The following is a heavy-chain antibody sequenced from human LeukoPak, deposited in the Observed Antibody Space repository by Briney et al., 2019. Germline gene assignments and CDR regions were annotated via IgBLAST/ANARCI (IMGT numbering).Heavy chain of an antibody. CDR2: ISGSGSNT. CDR1: GFTFSSYT. D-gene: IGHD5-18*01. CDR3: ASPVDTAMAYAFDY. V-gene: IGHV3-23*01. Sequence: GGSLRLSCAASGFTFSSYTMNWLRQAPGKGLEWVSAISGSGSNTYYADSVKGRFTISRDNSKNTLYLQMNSLRAEDTAVYYCASPVDTAMAYAFDYWGQGTLVTVSS. J-gene: IGHJ4*02.